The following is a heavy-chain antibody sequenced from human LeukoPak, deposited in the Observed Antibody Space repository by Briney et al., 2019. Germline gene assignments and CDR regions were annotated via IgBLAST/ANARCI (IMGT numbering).Heavy chain of an antibody. V-gene: IGHV1-2*02. J-gene: IGHJ4*02. Sequence: GSVKVSCKASGYTFNYYYLYWVRQAPGQGLECLGWINTNSGGTHYAQKFQGRVTMTRDTSITTAYMELRRLTSDDTAIYYCAREGYCSGSNCYSLLEWGQGTLVTVSS. CDR1: GYTFNYYY. CDR3: AREGYCSGSNCYSLLE. CDR2: INTNSGGT. D-gene: IGHD2-15*01.